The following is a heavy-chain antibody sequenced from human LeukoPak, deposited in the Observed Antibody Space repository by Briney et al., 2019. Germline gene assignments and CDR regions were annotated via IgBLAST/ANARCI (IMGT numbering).Heavy chain of an antibody. CDR3: ARVRGYYDYVWGSRYYFDY. J-gene: IGHJ4*02. D-gene: IGHD3-16*01. V-gene: IGHV4-61*02. CDR2: IYTSGST. CDR1: GGSISSGSYY. Sequence: PSETLSLTCTVSGGSISSGSYYWSWIRQPAGKGLEWIGRIYTSGSTNYNPSLKSRVTISVDTSKNQFSLKLSSVTAADTAVYYCARVRGYYDYVWGSRYYFDYWGQGTLVTVSS.